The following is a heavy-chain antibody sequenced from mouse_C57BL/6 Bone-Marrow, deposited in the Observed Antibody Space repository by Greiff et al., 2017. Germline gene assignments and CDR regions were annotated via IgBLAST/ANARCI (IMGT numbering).Heavy chain of an antibody. Sequence: VMLVESGPELVKPGASVKISCKASGYAFSSSWMNWVKQRPGQGLEWIGRIYTGDGDTNYNGKFKGKATLTADKSSSTAYMQLSSLTSDDSAVYFCAWGCADFDDWGQGTTLTVSS. D-gene: IGHD3-3*01. J-gene: IGHJ2*01. CDR1: GYAFSSSW. V-gene: IGHV1-82*01. CDR2: IYTGDGDT. CDR3: AWGCADFDD.